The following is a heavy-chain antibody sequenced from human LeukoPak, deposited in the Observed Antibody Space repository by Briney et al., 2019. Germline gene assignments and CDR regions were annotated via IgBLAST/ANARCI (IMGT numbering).Heavy chain of an antibody. CDR3: AGGGGWYVGWFDP. CDR1: GGSISSYY. CDR2: IYYSGST. J-gene: IGHJ5*02. Sequence: PSETLSLPCTVSGGSISSYYWSWIRQPPGKGLEWIGYIYYSGSTNYNPSLKSRVTISVDTSKNQFSLKLSSVTAADTAVYYCAGGGGWYVGWFDPWGQGTLVTVSS. V-gene: IGHV4-59*01. D-gene: IGHD6-19*01.